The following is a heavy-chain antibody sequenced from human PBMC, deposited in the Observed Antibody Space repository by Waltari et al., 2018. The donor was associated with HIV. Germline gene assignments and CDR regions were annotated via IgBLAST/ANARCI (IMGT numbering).Heavy chain of an antibody. Sequence: QTLLVQSASQLRAPGASVVLSCKAPGDRFPHSFLYWPRQGPGQGLEWMGRINPDTGDTTYSQAFHGRVTMTRDTPSASTYMELTRLTAADTATYFCARGEDVSLTHLPPGFRLEVWGKGSLVSVSS. CDR1: GDRFPHSF. D-gene: IGHD3-16*01. V-gene: IGHV1-2*06. CDR3: ARGEDVSLTHLPPGFRLEV. CDR2: INPDTGDT. J-gene: IGHJ4*02.